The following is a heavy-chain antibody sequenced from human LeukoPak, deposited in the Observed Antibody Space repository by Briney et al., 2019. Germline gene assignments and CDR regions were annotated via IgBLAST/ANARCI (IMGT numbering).Heavy chain of an antibody. D-gene: IGHD4-17*01. Sequence: ASVKVSCKASGYTFTSYYVHWVRQAPGQGLEWMGIINPSGGSTSYAQKFQGRVTMTRDMSTSTVYMELSSLRSEDTAVYYCARDVVPTVTNYYYYYYYMDVWGKGTTVTVSS. CDR1: GYTFTSYY. CDR2: INPSGGST. V-gene: IGHV1-46*01. CDR3: ARDVVPTVTNYYYYYYYMDV. J-gene: IGHJ6*03.